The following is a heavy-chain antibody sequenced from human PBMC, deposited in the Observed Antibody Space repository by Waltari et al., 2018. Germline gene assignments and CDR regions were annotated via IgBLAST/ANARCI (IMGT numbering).Heavy chain of an antibody. J-gene: IGHJ3*02. CDR2: IIPIFGTA. CDR1: GGPFSSTA. D-gene: IGHD7-27*01. CDR3: ARDVTGTDAFDI. Sequence: QVQLVQSGAEVQKPGSSVKFTCKASGGPFSSTAISWVRQAPGQGLEWMGGIIPIFGTANYARKFQGRVTITADESTSTAYMELSSLRSEDTAVYYCARDVTGTDAFDIWGQGTMVTVSS. V-gene: IGHV1-69*12.